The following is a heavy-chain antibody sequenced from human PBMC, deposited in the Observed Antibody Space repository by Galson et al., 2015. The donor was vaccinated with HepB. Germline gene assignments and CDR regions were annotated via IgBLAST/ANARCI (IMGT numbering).Heavy chain of an antibody. CDR3: AHSVGFRNSWYVGSFQR. V-gene: IGHV2-5*02. CDR1: GFSLSTSGVG. J-gene: IGHJ1*01. D-gene: IGHD6-13*01. CDR2: IYWDDDK. Sequence: PALVKPTQTLTLTCTFSGFSLSTSGVGVGWIRQPPGKALEWVALIYWDDDKRCSPSLKSRLTITKDTSKNQVVLTMTNMDPVDTATYYCAHSVGFRNSWYVGSFQRWGQGTLVTVSS.